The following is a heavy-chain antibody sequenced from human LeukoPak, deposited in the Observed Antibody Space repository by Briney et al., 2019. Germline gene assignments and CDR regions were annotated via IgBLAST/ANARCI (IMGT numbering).Heavy chain of an antibody. V-gene: IGHV3-23*01. D-gene: IGHD2-21*02. CDR2: ISGSGGRT. CDR3: AKGRHIVGVTAIPDPYFDY. CDR1: GFTFSSYA. J-gene: IGHJ4*02. Sequence: GGSLRLSCADSGFTFSSYAMSWVRQAPGKGLEWVSAISGSGGRTYYADSVKGRFTMSRDNSKNTLYLQMNSLRAEDTAVYYCAKGRHIVGVTAIPDPYFDYRGQGTLVTVSS.